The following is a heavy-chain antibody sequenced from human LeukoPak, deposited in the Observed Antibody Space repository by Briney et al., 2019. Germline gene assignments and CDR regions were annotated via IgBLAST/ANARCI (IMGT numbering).Heavy chain of an antibody. CDR1: GGTISSYY. D-gene: IGHD6-19*01. CDR2: IYYSGST. J-gene: IGHJ4*02. CDR3: ARQRPGIAVAGPFDY. V-gene: IGHV4-59*08. Sequence: PSETLSLTCTVSGGTISSYYWSWIRQPPGKGLEWIGYIYYSGSTNYNPSLKSRVIISVDTSKNQSSLKLSAVTAADTAVYYCARQRPGIAVAGPFDYWGQGTLVTVSS.